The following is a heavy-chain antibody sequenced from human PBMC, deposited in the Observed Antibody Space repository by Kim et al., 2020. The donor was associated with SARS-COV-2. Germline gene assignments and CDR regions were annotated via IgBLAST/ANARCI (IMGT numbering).Heavy chain of an antibody. D-gene: IGHD2-2*01. Sequence: SVKGRFTISRDDSKNSLYLQMNSLKTEDTAVYYCARESGSTGYYYYGMDVWGQGTTVTVSS. J-gene: IGHJ6*02. CDR3: ARESGSTGYYYYGMDV. V-gene: IGHV3-72*01.